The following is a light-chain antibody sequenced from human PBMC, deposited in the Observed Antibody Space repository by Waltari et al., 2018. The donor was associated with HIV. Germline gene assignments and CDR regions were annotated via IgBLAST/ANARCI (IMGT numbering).Light chain of an antibody. V-gene: IGKV2-28*01. CDR2: LGS. J-gene: IGKJ2*01. CDR1: QSLLQTNTYNY. CDR3: MQALQTPYT. Sequence: DIVMSQSPLSLAVTPGEPASISCKSTQSLLQTNTYNYLDWYLQKPGQSPKLLIYLGSARASGVPDRCSGSGSGTDFTLEITRVEAEDVGVYYCMQALQTPYTFGQGTNLDI.